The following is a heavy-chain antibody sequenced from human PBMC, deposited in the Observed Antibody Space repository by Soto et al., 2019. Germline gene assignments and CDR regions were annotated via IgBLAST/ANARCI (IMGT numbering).Heavy chain of an antibody. CDR3: ARQPYYYDTSGRNFDY. CDR1: GYSFTSYW. J-gene: IGHJ4*02. Sequence: GESLKISCKGSGYSFTSYWIGWVRQMPGKGLEWMGIIYPGDSDTTYRPSFQGQDTISVDKSISTAYLQWSRLKASDTAMYYCARQPYYYDTSGRNFDYWGQGTLVTVSS. D-gene: IGHD3-22*01. V-gene: IGHV5-51*01. CDR2: IYPGDSDT.